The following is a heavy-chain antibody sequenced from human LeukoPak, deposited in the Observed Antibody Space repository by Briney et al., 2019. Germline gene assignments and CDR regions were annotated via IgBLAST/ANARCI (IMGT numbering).Heavy chain of an antibody. V-gene: IGHV1-69*04. D-gene: IGHD3-10*01. CDR3: ARERGDLRGDAFDI. J-gene: IGHJ3*02. CDR1: GGTFSSYA. CDR2: IIPILGIA. Sequence: RASVKVSCKASGGTFSSYAISWVRQAPGQGLEWMGRIIPILGIANYAQKFQGRVTITADKSTSTAYMELSSLRSEDTAVYYCARERGDLRGDAFDIWGQGTMVTVSS.